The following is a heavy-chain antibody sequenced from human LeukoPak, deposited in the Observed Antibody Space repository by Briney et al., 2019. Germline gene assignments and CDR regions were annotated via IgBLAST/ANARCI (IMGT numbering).Heavy chain of an antibody. D-gene: IGHD4-17*01. CDR2: MNPDSGNT. V-gene: IGHV1-8*01. Sequence: GASVKVSCKASGYTFTIYDINWVRQAAGQGLEWMGWMNPDSGNTDFAQKFQGRVTMTRNTSISTAYMELSSLTSEATAVYYCAVHLPGDYLDPWGQGTLVTVSS. CDR1: GYTFTIYD. J-gene: IGHJ5*02. CDR3: AVHLPGDYLDP.